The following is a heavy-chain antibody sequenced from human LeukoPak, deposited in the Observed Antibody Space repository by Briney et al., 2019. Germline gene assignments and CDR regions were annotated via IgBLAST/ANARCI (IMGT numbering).Heavy chain of an antibody. CDR1: GYTFTSYG. J-gene: IGHJ4*02. CDR3: ARDYSNPTGIRFDY. V-gene: IGHV1-18*01. D-gene: IGHD4-11*01. Sequence: ASVKASCKASGYTFTSYGISWVRQAPGQGLEWMGWISAYNGNTNYAQKLQSRVTMTTDTSTSTAYMELRSLRSDDTAVYYCARDYSNPTGIRFDYWGQGTLVTVSS. CDR2: ISAYNGNT.